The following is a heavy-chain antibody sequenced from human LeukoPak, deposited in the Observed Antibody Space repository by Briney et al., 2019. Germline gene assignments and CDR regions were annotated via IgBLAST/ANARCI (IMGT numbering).Heavy chain of an antibody. Sequence: ASVKVSCKASGYIFANYGFSWVRQAPGQGLEWMGFISADNHNTKYAQKFQDRVTMTDDRSTSTVYMELRSLKSDDTAVYYCARDRRGYSAYDGEGFDYWGQGTLVTVSS. CDR1: GYIFANYG. D-gene: IGHD5-12*01. CDR2: ISADNHNT. V-gene: IGHV1-18*04. J-gene: IGHJ4*02. CDR3: ARDRRGYSAYDGEGFDY.